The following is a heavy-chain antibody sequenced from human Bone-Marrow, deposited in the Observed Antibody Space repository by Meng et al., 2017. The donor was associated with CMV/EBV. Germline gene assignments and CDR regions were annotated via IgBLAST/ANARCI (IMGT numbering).Heavy chain of an antibody. J-gene: IGHJ4*02. V-gene: IGHV3-20*04. D-gene: IGHD2-15*01. CDR3: ARVVVSRAPYFDF. CDR2: IIWNGGST. Sequence: GGSLRLSCDASGFTFDDYGMSWVRQAPGKGLEWVSGIIWNGGSTGYADSVKGRFTISRDNAKNTLYLQMNSLRAEDTAVYYCARVVVSRAPYFDFWGQGTLVTVSS. CDR1: GFTFDDYG.